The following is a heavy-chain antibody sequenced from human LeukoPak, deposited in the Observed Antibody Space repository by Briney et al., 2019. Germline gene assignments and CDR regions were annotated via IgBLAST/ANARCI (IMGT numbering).Heavy chain of an antibody. D-gene: IGHD3-22*01. V-gene: IGHV1-8*02. J-gene: IGHJ4*02. CDR2: MNPNSGNT. Sequence: ASVKVSCKASGGTFSSYAINWVRQATGQGLEWMGWMNPNSGNTGYAQKFQGRVTMTRNTSISTAYMELSSLRSEDTAVYYCARGRYYDSSGDYWGQGTLVTVSS. CDR3: ARGRYYDSSGDY. CDR1: GGTFSSYA.